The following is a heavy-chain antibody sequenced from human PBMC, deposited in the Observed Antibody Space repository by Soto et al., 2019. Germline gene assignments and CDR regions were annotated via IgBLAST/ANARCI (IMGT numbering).Heavy chain of an antibody. J-gene: IGHJ6*02. CDR1: GGSISSDNK. V-gene: IGHV4-4*02. D-gene: IGHD2-15*01. Sequence: PSETLSLTCAVSGGSISSDNKWTCVRQHPGEGLEWIGEISQSGTTKYNPSLASRVNISVDKSKNQFSLRLNSMTAADTAVYYCAKKVPAALRLYYFFGLDVWGQGTTVTVSS. CDR3: AKKVPAALRLYYFFGLDV. CDR2: ISQSGTT.